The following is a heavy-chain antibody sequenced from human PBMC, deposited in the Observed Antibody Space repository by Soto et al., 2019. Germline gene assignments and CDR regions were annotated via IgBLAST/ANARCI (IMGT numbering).Heavy chain of an antibody. J-gene: IGHJ4*02. CDR1: GGSISSYY. CDR2: IYYSGST. CDR3: VCAYDGVPPGSFDF. Sequence: PSETLSLTCTVSGGSISSYYWSWIRQPPGKGLEWIGYIYYSGSTNYNPSLKSRVTISVDTSKNQFSLKLSSVTAADTAVYYCVCAYDGVPPGSFDFWGQGTLVPVSS. D-gene: IGHD4-17*01. V-gene: IGHV4-59*01.